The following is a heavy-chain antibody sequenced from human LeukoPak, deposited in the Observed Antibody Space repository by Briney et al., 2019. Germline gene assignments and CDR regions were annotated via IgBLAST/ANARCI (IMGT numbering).Heavy chain of an antibody. CDR2: ISAYNGNT. CDR1: GYTFTSYG. Sequence: ASVKVSCTASGYTFTSYGISWVRQAPGQGLEWMGWISAYNGNTNYAQKLQGRVTMTTDTSTSTAYMELRSLRSEDTAVYHCARAPRNSSTMLDFWGQGTLVTISS. D-gene: IGHD6-13*01. CDR3: ARAPRNSSTMLDF. J-gene: IGHJ4*02. V-gene: IGHV1-18*01.